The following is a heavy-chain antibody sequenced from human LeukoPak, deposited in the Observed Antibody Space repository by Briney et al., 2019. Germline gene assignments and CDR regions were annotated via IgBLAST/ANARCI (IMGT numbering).Heavy chain of an antibody. CDR1: GFTFSSYA. CDR3: ARERYCSSTSCYSTVAAPSNAFDI. CDR2: ISYDGSNK. Sequence: PGGSLRLSCAASGFTFSSYAMHWVRQAPGKGLEWVAVISYDGSNKYYADSVKGRFTISRDNSKNTLYLQMNSLRAEDTAVYYCARERYCSSTSCYSTVAAPSNAFDIWGQGTMVTVSS. J-gene: IGHJ3*02. D-gene: IGHD2-2*01. V-gene: IGHV3-30*04.